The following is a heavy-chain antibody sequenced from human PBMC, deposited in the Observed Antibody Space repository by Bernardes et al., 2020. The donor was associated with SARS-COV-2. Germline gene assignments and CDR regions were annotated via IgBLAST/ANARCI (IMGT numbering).Heavy chain of an antibody. CDR1: GFTFSSSW. V-gene: IGHV3-74*01. CDR2: INPDGTST. CDR3: ARDLGYCTNGVCSP. J-gene: IGHJ5*02. Sequence: GGSLRLSCAVSGFTFSSSWMHWVRQAPGKGLVWVSRINPDGTSTSYADSVKGRFTISRDNAKNTLYLQMNSLRAEDTAVYYCARDLGYCTNGVCSPWGQGTLVTVSS. D-gene: IGHD2-8*01.